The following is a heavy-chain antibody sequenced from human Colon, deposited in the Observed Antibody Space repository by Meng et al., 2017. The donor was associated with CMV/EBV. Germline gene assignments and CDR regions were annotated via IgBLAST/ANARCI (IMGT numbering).Heavy chain of an antibody. CDR2: VYFSGRT. V-gene: IGHV4-59*01. Sequence: SETLSPTCSGPGCSMITYYYTGIRQTPGRALEWRGFVYFSGRTKYNPSLSSRLSMSLDVAENQVSLNMTSVTAADTAVYYCARANYSTFDGGLPAYYYGMDVWGQGTTVTVSS. J-gene: IGHJ6*02. CDR1: GCSMITYY. CDR3: ARANYSTFDGGLPAYYYGMDV. D-gene: IGHD2-2*01.